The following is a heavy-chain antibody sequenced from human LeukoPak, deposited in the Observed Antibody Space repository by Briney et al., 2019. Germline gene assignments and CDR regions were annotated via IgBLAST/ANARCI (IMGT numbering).Heavy chain of an antibody. CDR2: IYHSGST. Sequence: SQTLSLTCAVSGGSISSGGYSWSWIRQPPGKGLEWIGYIYHSGSTYYNPSLKSRVTISVNRSKNQFSLKLSSVTAADTAVYYCARGHSSGYYNWFDPWGQGTLVTVSS. D-gene: IGHD3-22*01. CDR3: ARGHSSGYYNWFDP. J-gene: IGHJ5*02. CDR1: GGSISSGGYS. V-gene: IGHV4-30-2*01.